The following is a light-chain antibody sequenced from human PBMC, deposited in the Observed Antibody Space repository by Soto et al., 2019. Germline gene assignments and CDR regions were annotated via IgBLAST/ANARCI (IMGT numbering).Light chain of an antibody. CDR1: QNINNY. CDR3: QQYENLPT. V-gene: IGKV1-33*01. CDR2: DAS. Sequence: DIQMTQSPSSLSAYVGDRVTITCQASQNINNYLNWYQQKPGRAPQLLIYDASNLEAGVPSRFRGSGSGTDSTFTISRLQPEDIATYYCQQYENLPTFGQGTRLEIK. J-gene: IGKJ5*01.